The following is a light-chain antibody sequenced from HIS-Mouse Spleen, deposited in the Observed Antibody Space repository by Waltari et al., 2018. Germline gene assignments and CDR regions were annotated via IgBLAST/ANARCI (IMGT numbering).Light chain of an antibody. CDR2: EVS. V-gene: IGLV2-14*01. J-gene: IGLJ3*02. Sequence: QSALTQPASVSGSPGQSITISCTGTSSDVGGYNYVSWYPHHPGKAPKLMIYEVSNLPSGVSNRFSGSKSGNTASLTISGLQAEDGADYYCSSYTSSSTWVFGGGTKLTVL. CDR3: SSYTSSSTWV. CDR1: SSDVGGYNY.